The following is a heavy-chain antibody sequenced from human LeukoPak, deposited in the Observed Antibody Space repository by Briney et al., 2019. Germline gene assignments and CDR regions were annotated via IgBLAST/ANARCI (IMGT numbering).Heavy chain of an antibody. V-gene: IGHV4-30-2*01. CDR3: ARESRLLFALDV. J-gene: IGHJ6*04. CDR2: IYHSGST. Sequence: PSETLSLTCTVSGGSISSGGYYWSWIRQPPGKGLEWIGYIYHSGSTYYNPSLKSRATISVDRSKNQFSLKLSSVTAADTAVYYCARESRLLFALDVWGKGTTVTVSS. D-gene: IGHD2-15*01. CDR1: GGSISSGGYY.